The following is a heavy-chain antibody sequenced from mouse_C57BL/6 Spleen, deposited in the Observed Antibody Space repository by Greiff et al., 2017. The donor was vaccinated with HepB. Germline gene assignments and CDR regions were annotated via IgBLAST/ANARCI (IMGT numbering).Heavy chain of an antibody. D-gene: IGHD2-3*01. CDR2: IYPGDGDT. CDR1: GYTFSSSW. V-gene: IGHV1-82*01. J-gene: IGHJ4*01. CDR3: ANSDDGCYYSLDY. Sequence: VKLVESGPELVKPGASVKISCKASGYTFSSSWMNWVKQRPGKGLEWIGRIYPGDGDTNYNGKFKGKATLTADKSSSTAYMQLSSLTSVDSAVYFCANSDDGCYYSLDYWGQGTSVTVSS.